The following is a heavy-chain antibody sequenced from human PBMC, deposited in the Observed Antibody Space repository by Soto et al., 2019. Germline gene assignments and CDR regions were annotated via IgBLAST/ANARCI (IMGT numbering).Heavy chain of an antibody. CDR1: GFTFSSSA. J-gene: IGHJ5*02. V-gene: IGHV3-23*01. Sequence: EVQLLDSGGGLVQPRGSLRLSCAASGFTFSSSAMSSVRQAPGKGREWVLAVSGSGGTTYYADSVRGGFTISRDTSKNTLYLQMNSLRAEDTAIYFCAICTVDTIVSSGWCHYLDPWGQGTLVTVSS. CDR3: AICTVDTIVSSGWCHYLDP. CDR2: VSGSGGTT. D-gene: IGHD6-19*01.